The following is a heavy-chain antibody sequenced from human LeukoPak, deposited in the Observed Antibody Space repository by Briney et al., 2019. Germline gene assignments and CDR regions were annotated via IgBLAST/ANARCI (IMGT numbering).Heavy chain of an antibody. J-gene: IGHJ4*02. Sequence: GGSLRLSCAASGFTFSSYSMNRVRQAPGKGLEWVSYISSSSSTIYYADSVKGRFTISRDNAKNSLYLQMNSLRAEDTAVYYCARDDGYSYGEFDYWGQGTLVTVSS. CDR3: ARDDGYSYGEFDY. V-gene: IGHV3-48*01. CDR1: GFTFSSYS. CDR2: ISSSSSTI. D-gene: IGHD5-18*01.